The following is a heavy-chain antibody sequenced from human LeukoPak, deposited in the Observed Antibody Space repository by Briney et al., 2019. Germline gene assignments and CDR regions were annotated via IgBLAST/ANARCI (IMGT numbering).Heavy chain of an antibody. D-gene: IGHD3-16*01. CDR2: VYYTGRT. V-gene: IGHV4-39*01. J-gene: IGHJ3*02. Sequence: SETLSLTCTVSADSISTSNYYWGWIRQPPGKGLEWIGSVYYTGRTYDNPSLKSRVTTSVDTSKNQFSLKLNSVTAADTAVYYCATTPHYEGGGFDIWGQGTMVTVSS. CDR1: ADSISTSNYY. CDR3: ATTPHYEGGGFDI.